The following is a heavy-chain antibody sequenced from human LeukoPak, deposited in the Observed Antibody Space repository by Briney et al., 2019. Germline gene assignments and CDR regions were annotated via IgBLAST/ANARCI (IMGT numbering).Heavy chain of an antibody. V-gene: IGHV3-13*01. J-gene: IGHJ3*01. D-gene: IGHD4-17*01. CDR3: ARDRRADYGRNNDAFDL. Sequence: GGSLRLSCVASGFIFSDYDMHWVRQAPGKGLEWFSHFGTGVDTHFSDSVKGRFAISRDNARNSLYLQINCLRAEDTAIYYCARDRRADYGRNNDAFDLWGHGTVVTVSS. CDR1: GFIFSDYD. CDR2: FGTGVDT.